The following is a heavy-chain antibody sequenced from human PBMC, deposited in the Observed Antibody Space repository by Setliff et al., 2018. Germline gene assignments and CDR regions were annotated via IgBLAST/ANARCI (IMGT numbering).Heavy chain of an antibody. Sequence: PGGSLRLSCASSGFIFTKEWMSWVRQAPGTGLELVANINPDGSEKNYVDSVKGRFSISRDIAKNSLILQMNSLRVDDTAVYYCARGTFWGQGTLVTVSS. CDR3: ARGTF. D-gene: IGHD3-10*01. J-gene: IGHJ4*02. CDR1: GFIFTKEW. V-gene: IGHV3-7*03. CDR2: INPDGSEK.